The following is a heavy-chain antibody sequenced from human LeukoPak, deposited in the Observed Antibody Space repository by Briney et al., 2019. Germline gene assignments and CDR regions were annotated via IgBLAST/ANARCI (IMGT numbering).Heavy chain of an antibody. CDR2: MNPNSGNT. D-gene: IGHD2-15*01. Sequence: ASVKVSCKASGYTFTGYDINWVRQATGQGLEWMGWMNPNSGNTGYAQKFQGRVTMTRNTSISTAYMELSSLRSEDTAVYYCAETIGYCSGGSCYFQHWGQGTLVTVSS. V-gene: IGHV1-8*01. CDR1: GYTFTGYD. CDR3: AETIGYCSGGSCYFQH. J-gene: IGHJ1*01.